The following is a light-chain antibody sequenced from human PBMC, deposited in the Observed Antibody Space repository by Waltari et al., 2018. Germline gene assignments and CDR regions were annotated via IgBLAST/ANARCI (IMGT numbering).Light chain of an antibody. V-gene: IGKV3-20*01. Sequence: EIVLTQSPGTLSLSPGERATLSCRASQSVSSSYLAWYQHKPGPAPRLLIYGASSRATGIPDRFSGSGCGTDFTLTISRLEPEDFAVYYCQQYGSSPYTFGQGTKLEIK. J-gene: IGKJ2*01. CDR3: QQYGSSPYT. CDR1: QSVSSSY. CDR2: GAS.